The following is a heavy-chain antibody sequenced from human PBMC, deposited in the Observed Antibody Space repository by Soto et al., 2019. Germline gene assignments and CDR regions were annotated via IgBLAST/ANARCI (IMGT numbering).Heavy chain of an antibody. CDR1: GFPFREFG. CDR3: ARRWNYYLDF. J-gene: IGHJ4*02. D-gene: IGHD1-1*01. CDR2: ISYDGSD. V-gene: IGHV3-33*05. Sequence: QMQLVESGGGVVQPGRSLRLSCVASGFPFREFGMHWVRQAPGKVLEWVALISYDGSDYADSVKGRFTISRDDSRDTLFLHMDNLRPDDTGVYYCARRWNYYLDFWGQGTLVAVSS.